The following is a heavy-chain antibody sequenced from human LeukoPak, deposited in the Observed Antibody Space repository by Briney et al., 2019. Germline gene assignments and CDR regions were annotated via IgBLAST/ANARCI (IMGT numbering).Heavy chain of an antibody. CDR3: ARGDYYDSSGYPDPWDY. CDR1: GGSISSGGYY. Sequence: SETLSLTCTVSGGSISSGGYYWSWIRQHPGKGLEWIGYIYYSGSTYYNPSLKSRVTISVDTSKNQFSLKLSSVTAADTAVYYCARGDYYDSSGYPDPWDYWGQGTLVTVSS. V-gene: IGHV4-31*03. CDR2: IYYSGST. D-gene: IGHD3-22*01. J-gene: IGHJ4*02.